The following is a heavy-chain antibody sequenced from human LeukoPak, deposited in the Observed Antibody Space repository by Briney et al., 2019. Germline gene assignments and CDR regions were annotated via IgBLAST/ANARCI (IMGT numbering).Heavy chain of an antibody. D-gene: IGHD6-13*01. V-gene: IGHV4-59*08. CDR3: ALYCRLSSNCGYYGMDL. CDR1: GGSINNYY. Sequence: SETLSLTCTVSGGSINNYYWTWIRQPPGKGLEWIGEVSFSGSTNYNPSLASRVIISADTSNNQFSLRLNSVTAPDTAVYYCALYCRLSSNCGYYGMDLWGQGTTVIVSS. CDR2: VSFSGST. J-gene: IGHJ6*02.